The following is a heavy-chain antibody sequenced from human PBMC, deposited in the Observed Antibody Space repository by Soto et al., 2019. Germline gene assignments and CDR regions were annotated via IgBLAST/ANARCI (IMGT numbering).Heavy chain of an antibody. V-gene: IGHV3-21*01. CDR2: ISSSGYI. CDR3: ARDCSGGRCYPGKDV. CDR1: GFNFNSYT. J-gene: IGHJ6*04. Sequence: WGSLRLACAASGFNFNSYTINCVRQAPGTRLEWLSSISSSGYIFSTDSVRGRFTISRDNAKNSVYLQINSLRAEDTAVYFSARDCSGGRCYPGKDVWGKVTTVTFSS. D-gene: IGHD2-15*01.